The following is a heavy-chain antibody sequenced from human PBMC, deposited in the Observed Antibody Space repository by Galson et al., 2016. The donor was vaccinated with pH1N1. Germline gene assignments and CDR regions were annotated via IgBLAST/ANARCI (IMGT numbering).Heavy chain of an antibody. J-gene: IGHJ3*02. D-gene: IGHD3-3*01. V-gene: IGHV3-30*02. Sequence: SLRLSCAASGFAFSSYEMNWVRQGPGKGLEWVAFVHYDGNNKYYADSVKGRFTVSRDNSKNTLYLQMNSLRAEDTAHYYCASNQRFLEQDAFDIWGLGTRVTVSS. CDR3: ASNQRFLEQDAFDI. CDR1: GFAFSSYE. CDR2: VHYDGNNK.